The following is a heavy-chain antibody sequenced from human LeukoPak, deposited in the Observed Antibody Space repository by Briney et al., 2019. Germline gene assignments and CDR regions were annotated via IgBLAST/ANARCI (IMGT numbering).Heavy chain of an antibody. J-gene: IGHJ3*02. CDR2: ITSGSSTT. D-gene: IGHD3-9*01. V-gene: IGHV3-48*03. Sequence: GGFLRLSCAASGFTFSTYEMNWVRQAPGKGLGWVSYITSGSSTTLYADSVRGRFTVFRDNSKNSLYLQMNSLRAEDTAIYYCARGGNTGYNYNAFDIWGQGTMVTVSS. CDR3: ARGGNTGYNYNAFDI. CDR1: GFTFSTYE.